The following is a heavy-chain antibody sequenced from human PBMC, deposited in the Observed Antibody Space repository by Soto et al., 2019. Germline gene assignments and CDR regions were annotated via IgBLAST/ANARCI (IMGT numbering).Heavy chain of an antibody. CDR1: GGSFSGYY. J-gene: IGHJ6*02. D-gene: IGHD3-3*01. CDR2: INHSGST. V-gene: IGHV4-34*01. CDR3: ARGRWDDFGVVPALYYGMDV. Sequence: SETLSLTCAVYGGSFSGYYWSWIRQPPGKGLEWIGEINHSGSTNYNPSLKSRVTISVDTSKNQFSLKLSSVTAADTAVYYCARGRWDDFGVVPALYYGMDVWGQGTTVTVSS.